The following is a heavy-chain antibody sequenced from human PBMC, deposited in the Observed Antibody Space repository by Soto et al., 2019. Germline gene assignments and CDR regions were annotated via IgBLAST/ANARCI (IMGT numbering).Heavy chain of an antibody. Sequence: SETLSLTCSVSGGSISNNYWTWIRQPPGKGLEWIGYIYYSGTTNYNPSLKSRLTITKDTSKNQVVLTMTNMDPVDTATYYCAQSHVGMDVWGQGTTVTVSS. J-gene: IGHJ6*02. CDR2: IYYSGTT. CDR1: GGSISNNY. CDR3: AQSHVGMDV. V-gene: IGHV4-59*01.